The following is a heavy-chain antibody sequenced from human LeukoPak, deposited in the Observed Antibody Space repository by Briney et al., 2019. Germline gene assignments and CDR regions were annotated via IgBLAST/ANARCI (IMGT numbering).Heavy chain of an antibody. D-gene: IGHD3-3*01. CDR3: ARGVRKYYDFWSGYYANWFDP. V-gene: IGHV4-34*01. CDR2: INHSGST. Sequence: SETLSLTCAVYGGSFCGYYWSWIPQPPGKGLECIGEINHSGSTNYNPSLKSRVTISVDTSKNQFSLKLSSVTAADTAVYYCARGVRKYYDFWSGYYANWFDPWGQGTLVTVSS. CDR1: GGSFCGYY. J-gene: IGHJ5*02.